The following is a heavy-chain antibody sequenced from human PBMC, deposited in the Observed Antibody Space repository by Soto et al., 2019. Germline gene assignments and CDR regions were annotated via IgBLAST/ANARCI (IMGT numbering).Heavy chain of an antibody. Sequence: GESHSNPCXVSGCNFAANCIGRVRQKRGQGLEWMGIVHPPDSDTAYTPSFQGQVTISADKSTSSAYLQWTSLQASDTGIYYCTRQAGRNGVWGQGTLVTVSS. CDR3: TRQAGRNGV. CDR1: GCNFAANC. V-gene: IGHV5-51*01. CDR2: VHPPDSDT. D-gene: IGHD1-1*01. J-gene: IGHJ4*02.